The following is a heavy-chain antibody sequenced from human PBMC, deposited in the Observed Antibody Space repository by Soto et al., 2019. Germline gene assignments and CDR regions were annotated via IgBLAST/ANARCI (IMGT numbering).Heavy chain of an antibody. CDR1: GFTFSSYS. CDR3: ARDKSRTGTTPLDY. Sequence: EVQLVESGGGLVKPGGSLRLSCAASGFTFSSYSMNWVRQAPGKGLEWVSSISSSSSYIYYADSVKGRFTISRDNAKNSLYLQMNSLRAEDTAVYYCARDKSRTGTTPLDYWGQGTLVTVSS. V-gene: IGHV3-21*01. D-gene: IGHD1-1*01. J-gene: IGHJ4*02. CDR2: ISSSSSYI.